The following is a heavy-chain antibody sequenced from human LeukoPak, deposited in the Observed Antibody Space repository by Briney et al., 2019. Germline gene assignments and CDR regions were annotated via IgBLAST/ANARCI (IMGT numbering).Heavy chain of an antibody. CDR1: GFTFSAYT. CDR2: ITSRSDYM. D-gene: IGHD5-12*01. J-gene: IGHJ4*02. CDR3: ARVSGPSRDF. V-gene: IGHV3-21*01. Sequence: PGGSLRLSCAASGFTFSAYTMNWVRQSPGKGLEWVSSITSRSDYMFYADSVKGRFTISRDNAKNSMYLQMDSLRAEDTAVYYCARVSGPSRDFWGQGTLVSVSS.